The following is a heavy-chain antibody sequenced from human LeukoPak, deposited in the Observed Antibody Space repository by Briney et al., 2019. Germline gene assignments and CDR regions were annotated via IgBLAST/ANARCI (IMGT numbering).Heavy chain of an antibody. V-gene: IGHV4-38-2*02. Sequence: SETLSLTCTVSGYSLSSGYYWGWLRQPPGKRLEWIGSIYHSGSTYYNPSLKSRVTISVDTSKNQVSLKLSSVTAADTAVYYCARGLTAPDRDSSGLKGTFDYWGQGTLVTVSS. CDR2: IYHSGST. J-gene: IGHJ4*02. CDR1: GYSLSSGYY. D-gene: IGHD3-22*01. CDR3: ARGLTAPDRDSSGLKGTFDY.